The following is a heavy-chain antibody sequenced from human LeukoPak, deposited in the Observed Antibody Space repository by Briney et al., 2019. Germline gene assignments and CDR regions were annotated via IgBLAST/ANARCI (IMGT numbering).Heavy chain of an antibody. J-gene: IGHJ6*02. CDR3: ASLPTPSGYYDYYYSYGMDV. CDR1: GFTFSSYA. V-gene: IGHV3-48*01. D-gene: IGHD3-3*01. Sequence: PGGSLRLSCAASGFTFSSYAMNWVRQAPGKGLEWLSYISRSSETILYANSVQGRVTISRDNVKNSLYLQMNSLRAEDTAVYYCASLPTPSGYYDYYYSYGMDVWGQGTTVTVSS. CDR2: ISRSSETI.